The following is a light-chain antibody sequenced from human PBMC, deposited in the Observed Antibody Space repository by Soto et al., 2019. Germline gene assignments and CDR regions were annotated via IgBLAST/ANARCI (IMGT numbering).Light chain of an antibody. CDR3: QQYGSSPFT. V-gene: IGKV3-20*01. J-gene: IGKJ3*01. CDR2: GAS. CDR1: QSVNSNY. Sequence: EIVLTQSPGTLALSPGERATLSCRASQSVNSNYLTWYQQKRGQAPRLLIHGASSRATGIPDRFSGSGSGTDFPLPISRLEPEDFAVYYCQQYGSSPFTFGPGTKVGIK.